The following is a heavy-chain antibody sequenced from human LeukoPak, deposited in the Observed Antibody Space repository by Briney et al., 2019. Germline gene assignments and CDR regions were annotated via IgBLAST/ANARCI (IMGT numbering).Heavy chain of an antibody. D-gene: IGHD3-10*01. CDR2: VRSKPNSYAT. Sequence: QPGGSLRLSCATSGFTFSSYAMSWVRQASGKGLEWVGRVRSKPNSYATAYAASVKGRFTISRDDSKNTAYLQMNSLKTEDTAVYYCTSGSGGYWGQGTLVTVSS. V-gene: IGHV3-73*01. J-gene: IGHJ4*02. CDR1: GFTFSSYA. CDR3: TSGSGGY.